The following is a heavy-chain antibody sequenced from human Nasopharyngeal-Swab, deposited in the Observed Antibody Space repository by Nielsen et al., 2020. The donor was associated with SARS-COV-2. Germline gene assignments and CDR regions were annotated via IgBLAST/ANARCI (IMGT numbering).Heavy chain of an antibody. D-gene: IGHD3-10*01. Sequence: GESLKISCAASGFTVSSNYMSWVRQAPGKGLEWVSVIYSGGSTYYADSVKGRFTISRHNSKNTLYLQMNSLRAEDTAVYYCARVYYGSGSSWGQGTLVTVSS. J-gene: IGHJ4*02. CDR3: ARVYYGSGSS. CDR1: GFTVSSNY. CDR2: IYSGGST. V-gene: IGHV3-53*01.